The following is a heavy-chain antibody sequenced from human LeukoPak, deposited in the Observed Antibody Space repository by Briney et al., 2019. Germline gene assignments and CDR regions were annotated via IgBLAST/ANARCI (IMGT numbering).Heavy chain of an antibody. CDR2: FIPIFGTA. CDR1: GGTFSSYA. D-gene: IGHD2-2*01. V-gene: IGHV1-69*13. CDR3: ARGQYCSSTSCRTQTPYYGMDV. Sequence: ASVKVSCKASGGTFSSYAISWVRQAPGQGLEWMGGFIPIFGTANFAQKFQGRVTITADESTSTAYMELSSLRSEDTAVYYCARGQYCSSTSCRTQTPYYGMDVWGQGTTVTVSS. J-gene: IGHJ6*02.